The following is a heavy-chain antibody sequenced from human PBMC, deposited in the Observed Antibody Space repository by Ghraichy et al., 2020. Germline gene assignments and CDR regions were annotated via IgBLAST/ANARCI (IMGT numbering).Heavy chain of an antibody. J-gene: IGHJ4*02. CDR3: ARDSTGTTFDY. Sequence: GSLRLSCVVSGFTFTNSWMSWVRQAPGKGLEWVGQVSQDGSEKHYMDSVKGRFTISRDSAKSSLFLQMNSLRAEDTAVYYCARDSTGTTFDYWGQGTLVTVSS. CDR2: VSQDGSEK. V-gene: IGHV3-7*01. D-gene: IGHD1-7*01. CDR1: GFTFTNSW.